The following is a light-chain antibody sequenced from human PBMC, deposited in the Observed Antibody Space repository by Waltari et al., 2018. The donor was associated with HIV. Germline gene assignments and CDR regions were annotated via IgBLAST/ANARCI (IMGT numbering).Light chain of an antibody. Sequence: QSVLTQPPSVSATPGQKVTISCSGSSSNIGNNSVSWYQQVPGTAPKLLIYDKTKPPSAIPDRFSGPRSGTSATLGVTGLQTGDEADYYCGTWDSSLSTSFFGGGTKLTVL. J-gene: IGLJ2*01. CDR2: DKT. CDR1: SSNIGNNS. V-gene: IGLV1-51*01. CDR3: GTWDSSLSTSF.